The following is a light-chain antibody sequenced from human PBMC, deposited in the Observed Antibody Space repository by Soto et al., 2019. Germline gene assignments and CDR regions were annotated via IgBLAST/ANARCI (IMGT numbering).Light chain of an antibody. CDR2: KAS. CDR3: QHYNSYLEV. J-gene: IGKJ1*01. V-gene: IGKV1-5*03. CDR1: QTISSW. Sequence: DIQMTQSPSTLSGSVGDRVTITCRASQTISSWLAWYQQKPGKAPKLLIYKASTLKSGVPSRFSGSGSGTEFTLTISSLQPDGFATYYCQHYNSYLEVFGQGTKVDIK.